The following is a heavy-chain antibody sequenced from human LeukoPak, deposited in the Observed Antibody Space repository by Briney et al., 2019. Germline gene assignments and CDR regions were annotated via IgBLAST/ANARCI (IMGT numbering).Heavy chain of an antibody. CDR2: VSTGGNYI. V-gene: IGHV3-21*01. J-gene: IGHJ3*02. Sequence: GGSLRLSCTASGFTFSSYSLNWVRQAPGKGLEWVSSVSTGGNYIYYADSVKGRFTISRDKDKNSLYLQMNSLRVEDTAVYYCARVFRPSLTVFIIRGAFDIWGQGTMVTVSS. D-gene: IGHD3-3*01. CDR1: GFTFSSYS. CDR3: ARVFRPSLTVFIIRGAFDI.